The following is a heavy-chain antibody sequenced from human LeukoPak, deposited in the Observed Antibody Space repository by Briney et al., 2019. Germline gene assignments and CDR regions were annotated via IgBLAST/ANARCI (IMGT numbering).Heavy chain of an antibody. CDR3: ARHGYRDYFTPLDC. CDR1: GGSISSYY. Sequence: PSETLSLTCTVSGGSISSYYWSWIRQPPGKGLEWIGYIYYSGSTNYNPSLKSRVTISVDTSKNQFSLKLSSVTAADTAVYYCARHGYRDYFTPLDCWGQGTLVTVSS. D-gene: IGHD4-17*01. CDR2: IYYSGST. J-gene: IGHJ4*02. V-gene: IGHV4-59*08.